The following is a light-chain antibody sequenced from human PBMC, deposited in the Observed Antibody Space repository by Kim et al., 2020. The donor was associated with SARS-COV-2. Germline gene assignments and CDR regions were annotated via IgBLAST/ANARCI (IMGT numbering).Light chain of an antibody. CDR3: QQRGDWPRLS. CDR1: QSISTS. CDR2: DAS. Sequence: EIVLTQSPAPLSLFPGERATLSCRASQSISTSLVWYQQKPGQSPRLLIYDASNRATGIPPRFSGSGSGTDFTLTISSLEPDDFAIYYCQQRGDWPRLSFGGGTKVDIK. V-gene: IGKV3-11*01. J-gene: IGKJ4*01.